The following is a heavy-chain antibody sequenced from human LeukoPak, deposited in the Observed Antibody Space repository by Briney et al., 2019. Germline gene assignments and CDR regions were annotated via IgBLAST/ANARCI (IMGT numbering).Heavy chain of an antibody. CDR3: ATTYSTCSGGSCYFGDY. CDR2: INHSGST. D-gene: IGHD2-15*01. J-gene: IGHJ4*02. Sequence: SETLSLTCAVYGGSFSGYYWSWIRQPPGKGLEWIGEINHSGSTYYNPSLKSRVTISVDTSKNQFSLKLSSVTAADTAVYYCATTYSTCSGGSCYFGDYWGQGTLVTVSS. V-gene: IGHV4-34*01. CDR1: GGSFSGYY.